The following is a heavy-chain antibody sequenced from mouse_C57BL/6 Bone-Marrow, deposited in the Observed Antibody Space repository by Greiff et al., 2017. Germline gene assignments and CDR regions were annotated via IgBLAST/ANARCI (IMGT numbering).Heavy chain of an antibody. D-gene: IGHD1-1*01. CDR3: ARMSYGSLFAY. V-gene: IGHV8-8*01. Sequence: QVQLQQSGPGILQPSQTLSLTCSFSGFSLSTFGMGVGWIRQPSGKGLEWLAHIWWDDDKYYNPALKSRLTISKDTSKNQVFLKIAHLDTADTATYYCARMSYGSLFAYWGQGTLVTVSA. CDR2: IWWDDDK. J-gene: IGHJ3*01. CDR1: GFSLSTFGMG.